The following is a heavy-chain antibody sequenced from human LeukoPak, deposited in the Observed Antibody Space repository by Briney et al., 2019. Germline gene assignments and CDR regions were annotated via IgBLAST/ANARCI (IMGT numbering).Heavy chain of an antibody. CDR3: ARDVVVPAAIGIVASTFDY. CDR1: GYTFTCYY. D-gene: IGHD2-2*02. Sequence: GASVKVSCKASGYTFTCYYMHWVRQAPGQGLEWMGWINPNSGGTNYAQKFQGRVTMTRDTSISTAYMELSRLRSDDTAVYYCARDVVVPAAIGIVASTFDYWGQGILVTVSS. CDR2: INPNSGGT. J-gene: IGHJ4*02. V-gene: IGHV1-2*02.